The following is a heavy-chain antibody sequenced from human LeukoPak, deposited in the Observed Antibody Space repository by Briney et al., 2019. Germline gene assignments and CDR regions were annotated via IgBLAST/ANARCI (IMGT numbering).Heavy chain of an antibody. CDR2: IKQDASQ. V-gene: IGHV3-7*01. J-gene: IGHJ4*02. Sequence: GGSLRLSCAASGFTFSRHWMGWVRQAPGKGLERVANIKQDASQYYVDSVRGRFIISRDNAKNSLSLQMNSLRLEDTAVYYCARGPDFGDRLDYFDYWGQGTLVTVSS. CDR1: GFTFSRHW. D-gene: IGHD4-17*01. CDR3: ARGPDFGDRLDYFDY.